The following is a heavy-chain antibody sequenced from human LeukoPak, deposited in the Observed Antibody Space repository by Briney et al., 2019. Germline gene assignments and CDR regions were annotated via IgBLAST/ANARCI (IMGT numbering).Heavy chain of an antibody. D-gene: IGHD2-15*01. V-gene: IGHV4-31*03. J-gene: IGHJ4*02. CDR1: GGSITSTDYY. CDR3: ARRLTGLPATNHFDY. Sequence: SQTLSLTCTVPGGSITSTDYYWNWLRQRPGTGLEWIGYIHYSGRTSHNPSLKSRVTLSLDTSENQFSLRLTSATAADTAVYYCARRLTGLPATNHFDYWGQGILVTVSS. CDR2: IHYSGRT.